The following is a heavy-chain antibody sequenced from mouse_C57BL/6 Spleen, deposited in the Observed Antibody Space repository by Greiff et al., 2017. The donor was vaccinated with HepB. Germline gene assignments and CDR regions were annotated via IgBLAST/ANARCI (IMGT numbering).Heavy chain of an antibody. Sequence: QVQLKQSGAELVRPGSSVKLSCKASGYTFTSYWMHWVKQRPIQGLEWIGNIDPSDSETHYNQKFKDKATLTVDKSSSTAYMQLSSLTSEDSAVYYCARTIYYDYDGGLYYFDYWGQGTTLTVSS. D-gene: IGHD2-4*01. CDR1: GYTFTSYW. CDR2: IDPSDSET. CDR3: ARTIYYDYDGGLYYFDY. V-gene: IGHV1-52*01. J-gene: IGHJ2*01.